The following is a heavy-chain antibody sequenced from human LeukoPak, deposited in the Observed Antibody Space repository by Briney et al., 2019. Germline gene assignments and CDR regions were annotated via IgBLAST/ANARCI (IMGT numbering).Heavy chain of an antibody. CDR1: GFTFCSYS. J-gene: IGHJ4*02. V-gene: IGHV3-21*01. Sequence: PGGSLRLSCAASGFTFCSYSMNWVRPGPGQGLVWVSFISSSSSYISHTDPVKGRFTTSRDTATNSLYLHRMSLRAEDTAVYYCATGIVVVIASRDYWGQGTLVTVSS. D-gene: IGHD2-21*01. CDR3: ATGIVVVIASRDY. CDR2: ISSSSSYI.